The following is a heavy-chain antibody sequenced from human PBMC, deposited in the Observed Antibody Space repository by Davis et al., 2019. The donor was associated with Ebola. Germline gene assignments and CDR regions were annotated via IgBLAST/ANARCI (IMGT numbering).Heavy chain of an antibody. J-gene: IGHJ6*02. CDR1: GFTFSSYW. D-gene: IGHD3-10*01. CDR2: ISSSGSTI. Sequence: GESLKISCAASGFTFSSYWMSWVRQAPGKGLEWVSYISSSGSTIYYADSVKGRFTISRDNAKNSLYLQMNSLRAEDTAVYYCARDIEGYGSGIVYYYGMDVWGQGTTVTVSS. V-gene: IGHV3-48*04. CDR3: ARDIEGYGSGIVYYYGMDV.